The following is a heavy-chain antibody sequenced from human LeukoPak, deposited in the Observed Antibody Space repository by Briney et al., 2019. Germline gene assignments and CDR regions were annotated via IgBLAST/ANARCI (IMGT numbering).Heavy chain of an antibody. J-gene: IGHJ3*02. CDR3: ARSYYDSSGYYFGDAFDI. D-gene: IGHD3-22*01. Sequence: GGSLRLSCAASGFTFSSYWMHWVRQAPGEGLVWVSRINSDESNTNYADSVRGRFTISRDNAKNRLYLQMNSLRAEDTAMYYCARSYYDSSGYYFGDAFDIWGHGTMVTVSS. CDR2: INSDESNT. V-gene: IGHV3-74*01. CDR1: GFTFSSYW.